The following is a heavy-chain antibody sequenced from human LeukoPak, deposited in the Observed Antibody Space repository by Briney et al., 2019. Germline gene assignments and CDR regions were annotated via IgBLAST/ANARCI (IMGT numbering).Heavy chain of an antibody. CDR3: ARLGAPLEFDY. D-gene: IGHD4/OR15-4a*01. Sequence: SETLSLTCTVSGGSISSSYYYWGWIRQPPGKGLEWIGSIYYSGSTYYNPSLKSRVTISVDTSKNQFSLKLSSVTAADTAVYYCARLGAPLEFDYWGQGTLVTVSS. J-gene: IGHJ4*02. CDR1: GGSISSSYYY. V-gene: IGHV4-39*01. CDR2: IYYSGST.